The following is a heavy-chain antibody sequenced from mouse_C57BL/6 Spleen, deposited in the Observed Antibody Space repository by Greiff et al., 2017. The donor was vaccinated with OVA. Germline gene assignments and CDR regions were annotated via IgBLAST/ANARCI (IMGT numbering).Heavy chain of an antibody. CDR3: APRVYYYGSSYWYFDV. J-gene: IGHJ1*03. V-gene: IGHV1-26*01. Sequence: VQLQQSGPELVKPGASVKISCKASGYTFTDYYMNWVKQSHGKSLEWIGDINPNNGGTSYNQKFKGKATLTVDKSSSTAYMELRSLTSEDSAVYYCAPRVYYYGSSYWYFDVWGTGTTVTVSS. CDR2: INPNNGGT. D-gene: IGHD1-1*01. CDR1: GYTFTDYY.